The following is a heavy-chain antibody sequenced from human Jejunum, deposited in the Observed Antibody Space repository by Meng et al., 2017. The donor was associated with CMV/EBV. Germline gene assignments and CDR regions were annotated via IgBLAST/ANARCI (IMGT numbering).Heavy chain of an antibody. J-gene: IGHJ4*01. V-gene: IGHV1-46*01. CDR2: IRPSNGRT. Sequence: QVQLAQSGAEVKQPGAAVKVSCKASGYTFTGNYVHWVRQAPGQGLEWMGGIRPSNGRTTYSRNFQDRVTMNREMSTSTVYMELSSLRSEDTAVYYCAREDPESYYFDYWCHGTLVTVSS. CDR3: AREDPESYYFDY. CDR1: GYTFTGNY.